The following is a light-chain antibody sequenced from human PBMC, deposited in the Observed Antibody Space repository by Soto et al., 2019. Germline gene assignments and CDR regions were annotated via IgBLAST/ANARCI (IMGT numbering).Light chain of an antibody. CDR3: QQLNSYPRVT. V-gene: IGKV1-9*01. J-gene: IGKJ4*01. CDR1: QGISSY. Sequence: DIQLTQSPSFLSASVGDRVTITCRASQGISSYLAWYQQKPGKAPKLLIYAASTLQSGVPSRFSGSGSGTEFPLTISSLPPEDFATYYCQQLNSYPRVTFGGGTKVEIK. CDR2: AAS.